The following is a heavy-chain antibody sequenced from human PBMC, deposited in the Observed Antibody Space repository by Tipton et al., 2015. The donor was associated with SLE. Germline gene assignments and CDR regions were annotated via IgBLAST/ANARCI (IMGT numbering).Heavy chain of an antibody. CDR2: IHHSGST. D-gene: IGHD3-22*01. Sequence: TLSLTCTVSGGSISSYYWSWIRQPPGKGLEWIGYIHHSGSTNYNPSLQSRVTISRDPSKNQFSLKLTSATAADTAVYYCARAPYYYDSSGYYRFDPWGQGTLVTVSS. J-gene: IGHJ5*02. CDR3: ARAPYYYDSSGYYRFDP. CDR1: GGSISSYY. V-gene: IGHV4-59*01.